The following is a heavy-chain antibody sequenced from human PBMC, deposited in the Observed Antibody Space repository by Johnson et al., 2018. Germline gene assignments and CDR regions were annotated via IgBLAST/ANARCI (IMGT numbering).Heavy chain of an antibody. Sequence: AQLQESGGGLVKPGGSLRLSCTASGFIFSKYRMNWVRQAPGKGPEWVSAIDHSSTYTYYADSVKGRFTISRDNAKNLLYLQMNSLGAEDTAVYYCAGDSFDVWGQVTMVTVSA. V-gene: IGHV3-21*06. J-gene: IGHJ3*01. CDR3: AGDSFDV. CDR1: GFIFSKYR. CDR2: IDHSSTYT.